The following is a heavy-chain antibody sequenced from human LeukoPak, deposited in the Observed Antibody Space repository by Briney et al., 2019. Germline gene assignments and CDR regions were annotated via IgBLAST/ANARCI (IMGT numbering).Heavy chain of an antibody. CDR1: GYTFNHHG. D-gene: IGHD6-19*01. V-gene: IGHV1-18*01. J-gene: IGHJ2*01. Sequence: GASVKVSCKASGYTFNHHGISWVRQAPGQGPEWMGWISAFNGDTIYAQKFQGRITLTKDTSTTTAYMDLRSLTSDDTALYFCARDPSNTSGRNQYFDLWGPGTLVTVSS. CDR2: ISAFNGDT. CDR3: ARDPSNTSGRNQYFDL.